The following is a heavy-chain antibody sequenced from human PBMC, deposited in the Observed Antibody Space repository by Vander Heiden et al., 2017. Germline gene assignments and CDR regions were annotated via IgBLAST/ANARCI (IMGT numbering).Heavy chain of an antibody. J-gene: IGHJ4*02. CDR2: ISGSSDVT. Sequence: EVQLLESGGGLVQPGGSLRLSCADSGFPFSHFAMNWVRQAPGKGLGWVSTISGSSDVTHYADSVKGRFTVSRDNSKNTLYLQMNSLRAGDTAIYYCANKLGYCSGGDCAVDYWGQGTLVTVSS. CDR3: ANKLGYCSGGDCAVDY. D-gene: IGHD2-8*02. V-gene: IGHV3-23*01. CDR1: GFPFSHFA.